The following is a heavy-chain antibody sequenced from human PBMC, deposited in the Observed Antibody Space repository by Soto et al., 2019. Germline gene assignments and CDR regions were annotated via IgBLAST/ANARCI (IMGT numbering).Heavy chain of an antibody. J-gene: IGHJ5*02. CDR2: IDSSGEK. Sequence: QVTLKESGPVLVKPTEPLTLRCTVSGLSITDSEMGVSWIRQPPGQPLEWLAHIDSSGEKSYRTFLKSRLATSKDTTKSQMVHTMTNMDPAETATYYCARRHLAVAVSPWFDPWGQGIPVTVSS. D-gene: IGHD6-19*01. CDR1: GLSITDSEMG. V-gene: IGHV2-26*01. CDR3: ARRHLAVAVSPWFDP.